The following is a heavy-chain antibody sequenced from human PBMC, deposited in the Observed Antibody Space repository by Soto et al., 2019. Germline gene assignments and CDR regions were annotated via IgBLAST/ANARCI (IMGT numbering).Heavy chain of an antibody. V-gene: IGHV5-51*01. CDR2: IYPSDSDT. CDR1: GYSFTRYW. Sequence: GESLKISCKGSGYSFTRYWIGWVRQRPGKGLEWMGIIYPSDSDTRYSPSFQGQVTISVDKSISTAYLQWTGLKASDTAMYYCARRAYYYGSGSSDYFDYWGHGILVTVSS. J-gene: IGHJ4*01. D-gene: IGHD3-10*01. CDR3: ARRAYYYGSGSSDYFDY.